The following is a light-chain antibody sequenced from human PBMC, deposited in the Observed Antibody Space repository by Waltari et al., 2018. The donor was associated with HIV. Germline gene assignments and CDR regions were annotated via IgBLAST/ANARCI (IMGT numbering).Light chain of an antibody. V-gene: IGLV1-44*01. CDR3: ASWDDSLNGPV. CDR2: GKN. Sequence: QSVLTQPPSASGPPEQRVTISCSGTTPNIGRNTVSWFQQFPGTAPKVLIYGKNQRPSGVPDRFSGSKSGTSASLAISGLQSEDEADYYCASWDDSLNGPVFGGGTKLTVV. CDR1: TPNIGRNT. J-gene: IGLJ2*01.